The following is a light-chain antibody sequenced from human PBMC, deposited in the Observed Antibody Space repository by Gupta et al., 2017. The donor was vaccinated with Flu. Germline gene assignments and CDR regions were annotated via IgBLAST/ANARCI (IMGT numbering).Light chain of an antibody. CDR3: AAWDDSLSEWV. Sequence: QSVLTQAPSASGTPGQRVPISCSGSTSNIGSNFVFWYQHLPGAAPKLLIYRNDQRPSGVPDRFSGSRSGTTSSLDISGLRAEDEADYYCAAWDDSLSEWVFGGGTKVTVL. V-gene: IGLV1-47*01. CDR1: TSNIGSNF. CDR2: RND. J-gene: IGLJ3*02.